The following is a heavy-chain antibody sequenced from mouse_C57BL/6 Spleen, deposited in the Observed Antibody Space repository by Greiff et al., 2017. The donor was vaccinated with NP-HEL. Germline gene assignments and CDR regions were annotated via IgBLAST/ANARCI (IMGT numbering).Heavy chain of an antibody. J-gene: IGHJ4*01. CDR3: ATGATVVGDAMDY. CDR1: GYTFTSYW. CDR2: IDPSDSYT. D-gene: IGHD1-1*01. Sequence: VQLQQPGAELVMPGASVKLSCKASGYTFTSYWMHWVKQRPGQGLEWIGEIDPSDSYTNYNQKFKGKSTLTVDKSSSTAYMQLSSLTSEDSAVYYCATGATVVGDAMDYWGQGTSVTVSS. V-gene: IGHV1-69*01.